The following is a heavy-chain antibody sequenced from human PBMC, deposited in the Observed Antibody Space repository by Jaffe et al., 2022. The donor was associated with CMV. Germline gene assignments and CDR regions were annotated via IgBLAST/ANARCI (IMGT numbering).Heavy chain of an antibody. V-gene: IGHV1-18*04. D-gene: IGHD3-3*01. Sequence: QVQLVQSGAEVKKPGASVKVSCKASGYTFTSYGISWVRQAPGQGLEWMGWISAYNGNTNYAQKLQGRVTMTTDTSTSTAYMELRSLRSDDTAVYYCARDTLLDDFWSGYYLWEGWFDPWGQGTLVTVSS. CDR1: GYTFTSYG. J-gene: IGHJ5*02. CDR3: ARDTLLDDFWSGYYLWEGWFDP. CDR2: ISAYNGNT.